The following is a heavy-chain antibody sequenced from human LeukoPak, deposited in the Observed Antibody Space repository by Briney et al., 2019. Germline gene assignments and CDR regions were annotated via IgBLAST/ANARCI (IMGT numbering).Heavy chain of an antibody. Sequence: GGSLRLSCAASGFTFSYYGLHWVRQAPGKGLEWVAFISTDGSNKDYADSVKGRFTISRDNSKNIVYLQMNSLRAEDTAVYYCAKDSSSSWFGGDSQWGLGTLVTVSS. CDR1: GFTFSYYG. V-gene: IGHV3-30*18. CDR3: AKDSSSSWFGGDSQ. D-gene: IGHD2-2*01. CDR2: ISTDGSNK. J-gene: IGHJ4*02.